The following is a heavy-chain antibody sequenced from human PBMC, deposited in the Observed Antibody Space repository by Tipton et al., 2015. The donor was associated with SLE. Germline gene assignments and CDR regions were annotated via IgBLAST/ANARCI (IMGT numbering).Heavy chain of an antibody. Sequence: TLSLTCAVSGGSMRSSNWWSWVRQPPGKGLEWIGEIHHSGSTNSNPSLKSRVTISVDTSKSQFSLKLTSATAADTAVYFCARSSSVRTLLWPTFAYWGQGTLVTVSS. CDR2: IHHSGST. CDR3: ARSSSVRTLLWPTFAY. CDR1: GGSMRSSNW. V-gene: IGHV4-4*01. J-gene: IGHJ4*02. D-gene: IGHD2/OR15-2a*01.